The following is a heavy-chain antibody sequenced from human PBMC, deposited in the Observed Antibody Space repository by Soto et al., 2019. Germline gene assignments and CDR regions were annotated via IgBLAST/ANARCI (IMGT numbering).Heavy chain of an antibody. Sequence: QVQLVESGGGVVQPGTSLRLSCVASGFTFSNYGMHWVRQTPGKGLECVAVISHDGSDTDYADSVQGRFTISRDNSQNTLYLQMNSLSPEDTAVYDCAMDLSVATWGQGTLVTVSS. CDR1: GFTFSNYG. CDR3: AMDLSVAT. V-gene: IGHV3-30*03. CDR2: ISHDGSDT. J-gene: IGHJ5*02. D-gene: IGHD2-15*01.